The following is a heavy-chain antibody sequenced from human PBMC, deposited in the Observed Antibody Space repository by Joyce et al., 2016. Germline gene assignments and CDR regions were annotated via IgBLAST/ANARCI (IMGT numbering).Heavy chain of an antibody. CDR3: VKTSSERYFDY. D-gene: IGHD2-2*01. CDR2: IFDGGGT. J-gene: IGHJ4*02. V-gene: IGHV4-4*02. Sequence: QVQLQESGPGLVQPSGTLSLTCAVSGVSMSKTDWWSWVRQPPGKGLEWIGEIFDGGGTNNHPSLKSRGTISVDNSKSHFSLRLTSVTAANTAVYYCVKTSSERYFDYWGQGTLVTVSS. CDR1: GVSMSKTDW.